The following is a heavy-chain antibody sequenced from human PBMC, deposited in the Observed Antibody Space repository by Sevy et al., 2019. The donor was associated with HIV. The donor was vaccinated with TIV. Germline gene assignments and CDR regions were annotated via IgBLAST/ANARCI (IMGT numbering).Heavy chain of an antibody. D-gene: IGHD5-12*01. CDR1: GGTIVSSGHY. V-gene: IGHV4-39*02. J-gene: IGHJ6*02. CDR3: AREAGGYDYDYGMDV. Sequence: SDTLSLTCSVSGGTIVSSGHYWGWIRQTPGKGLEWIGSIYYNGHTYYNPSLNSRLTISIDTSKNQFSLNLCSVTAADTAIYFCAREAGGYDYDYGMDVWGQGTTVTVSS. CDR2: IYYNGHT.